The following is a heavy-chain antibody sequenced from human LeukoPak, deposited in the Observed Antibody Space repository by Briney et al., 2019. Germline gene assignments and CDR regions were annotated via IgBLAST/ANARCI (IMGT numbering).Heavy chain of an antibody. CDR2: INPNSGGT. V-gene: IGHV1-2*02. Sequence: ASVKVSCKASGYTFTGYYMHWVRQAPGQGLEWMGWINPNSGGTNYAQKFQGRVTMTRDTSISTAYMELSRLRSDDTAVYYCARYTIFGVVIFDYWGQGTLVTVSS. CDR3: ARYTIFGVVIFDY. D-gene: IGHD3-3*01. J-gene: IGHJ4*02. CDR1: GYTFTGYY.